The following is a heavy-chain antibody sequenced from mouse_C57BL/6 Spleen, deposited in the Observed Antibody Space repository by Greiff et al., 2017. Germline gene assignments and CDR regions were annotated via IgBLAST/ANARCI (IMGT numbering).Heavy chain of an antibody. V-gene: IGHV1-55*01. CDR2: IYPGSGST. D-gene: IGHD2-5*01. CDR1: GYTFTSYW. CDR3: ARRYSNYAMDY. J-gene: IGHJ4*01. Sequence: QVQLQQPEAELVKPGASVKMSCKASGYTFTSYWITWVKQRPGQGLEWIGDIYPGSGSTNYNEKFKSKATLTVDTSSSTAYMQLSSLTSEDSAVYYCARRYSNYAMDYWGQGTSVTVSS.